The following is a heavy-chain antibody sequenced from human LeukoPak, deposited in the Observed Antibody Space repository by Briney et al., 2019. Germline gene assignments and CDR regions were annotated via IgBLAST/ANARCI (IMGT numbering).Heavy chain of an antibody. D-gene: IGHD4-17*01. CDR1: GGSISSSSYY. CDR2: IYYSGST. V-gene: IGHV4-39*07. CDR3: ARAYGDYVPFDY. Sequence: PSQTLSLTCTVSGGSISSSSYYWGWIRQPPGKGLEWIGSIYYSGSTYYNPSLKSRVTISVDTSKNQFSLKLSSVTAADTAVYYCARAYGDYVPFDYWGQGTLVTVSS. J-gene: IGHJ4*02.